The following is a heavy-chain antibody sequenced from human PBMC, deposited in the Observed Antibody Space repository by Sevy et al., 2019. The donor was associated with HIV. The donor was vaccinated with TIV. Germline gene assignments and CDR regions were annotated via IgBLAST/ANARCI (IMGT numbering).Heavy chain of an antibody. D-gene: IGHD2-2*01. CDR2: MSPNSGNT. CDR1: GYTFTSYD. Sequence: ASVKVSCRASGYTFTSYDINWVRQATGQGLEWMGWMSPNSGNTGYAQKFQGRVTMTRNTSISPAYMELSSLRAEDTAVYYCARVLSTSYYYYYAMDVWGQGTTVTVSS. V-gene: IGHV1-8*01. CDR3: ARVLSTSYYYYYAMDV. J-gene: IGHJ6*02.